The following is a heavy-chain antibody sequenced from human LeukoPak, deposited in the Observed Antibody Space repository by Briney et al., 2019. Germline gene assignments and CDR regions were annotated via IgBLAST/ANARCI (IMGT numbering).Heavy chain of an antibody. J-gene: IGHJ5*02. V-gene: IGHV3-7*01. CDR2: IKQDGSEK. CDR3: AREVAARRLGSWVDP. D-gene: IGHD6-6*01. CDR1: GFSFSSHW. Sequence: GGSLRLSCAASGFSFSSHWMTWVRQAPGKGLEWVANIKQDGSEKNYVDSVKGRFTISRDNAKNSLYLQMNSLRGEDTAVYYCAREVAARRLGSWVDPWGQGTLVTVSS.